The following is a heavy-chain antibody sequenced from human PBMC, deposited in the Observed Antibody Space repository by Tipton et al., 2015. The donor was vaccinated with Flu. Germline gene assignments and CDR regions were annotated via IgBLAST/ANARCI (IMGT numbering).Heavy chain of an antibody. V-gene: IGHV4-31*03. J-gene: IGHJ6*02. CDR2: IYYSGST. CDR1: GDSISTGCAY. CDR3: ARDQGCGGGLSYDYYVLDV. Sequence: TLSLTCTVSGDSISTGCAYWTWVRQHPGQGLEWIASIYYSGSTYYNPSLWRRVTISVDTSKNQISLKVNSVTAADTAVYYCARDQGCGGGLSYDYYVLDVWGQGTTVTVSS. D-gene: IGHD4-23*01.